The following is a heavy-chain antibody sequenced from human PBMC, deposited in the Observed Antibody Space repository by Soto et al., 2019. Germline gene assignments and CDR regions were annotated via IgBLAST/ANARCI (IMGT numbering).Heavy chain of an antibody. CDR2: SIPMLGMS. CDR3: ATNYGSGSAHFDY. J-gene: IGHJ4*02. V-gene: IGHV1-69*02. D-gene: IGHD3-10*01. Sequence: QVQLVQSGPEVKKPGSSVRVSCTASGGTFSSYTINWVRQVPGQGPEWMGRSIPMLGMSNYAQKFQGRVMMIADKSTNTVYMQLSSQRSEDTAIYYCATNYGSGSAHFDYWGQGTLVTVSS. CDR1: GGTFSSYT.